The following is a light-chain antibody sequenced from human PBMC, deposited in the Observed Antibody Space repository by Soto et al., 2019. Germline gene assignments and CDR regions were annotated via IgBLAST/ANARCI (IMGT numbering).Light chain of an antibody. J-gene: IGKJ2*01. CDR2: WAS. CDR1: QSIFYNSNNKNY. CDR3: QQYYSTPLS. V-gene: IGKV4-1*01. Sequence: DIVMTQSPDSLAVSLGERATINCKSSQSIFYNSNNKNYLSWYQQKPGQPPKLLIYWASTRESGVPDRFSGSGSVTDFSLTISSLQAEDVALSYCQQYYSTPLSFGQRTKVEIK.